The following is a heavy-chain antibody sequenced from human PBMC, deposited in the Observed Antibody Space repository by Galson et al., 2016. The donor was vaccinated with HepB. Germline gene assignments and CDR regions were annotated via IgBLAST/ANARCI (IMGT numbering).Heavy chain of an antibody. CDR1: GFTFSDYA. D-gene: IGHD6-19*01. J-gene: IGHJ6*02. CDR2: VSGSGGKT. Sequence: SLRLSCAASGFTFSDYAMNWVRQAPGKGLEWVSGVSGSGGKTYYADSVKGRFPISRDNFKDTLYVQMNSLRAEDTAVYYCVKRPSAWYGEKYYYFYGMDVWGQGTTVIVSS. V-gene: IGHV3-23*01. CDR3: VKRPSAWYGEKYYYFYGMDV.